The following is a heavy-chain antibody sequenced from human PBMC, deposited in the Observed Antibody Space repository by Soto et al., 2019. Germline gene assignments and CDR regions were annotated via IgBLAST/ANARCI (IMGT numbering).Heavy chain of an antibody. CDR1: GFTFSSYA. CDR3: AKDVAYDQGGDSSGYIDY. CDR2: ISGSGGST. V-gene: IGHV3-23*01. J-gene: IGHJ4*02. D-gene: IGHD3-22*01. Sequence: GGSLRLSCAASGFTFSSYAMSWVRQAPGKGLEWVSAISGSGGSTYYADSVKGRFTISRDNSKNTLYLQMNSLRAEDTAVYYCAKDVAYDQGGDSSGYIDYWGQGTLVTVSS.